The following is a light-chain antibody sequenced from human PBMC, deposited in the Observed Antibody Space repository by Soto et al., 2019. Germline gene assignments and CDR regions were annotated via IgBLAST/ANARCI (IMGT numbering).Light chain of an antibody. J-gene: IGKJ4*01. Sequence: DIQMTQSPSSLSASVGDRVTITCRASQSISSYLNWYQQKPGKAPKLLIYAASSLQSGVPSRFSGSGSGTDFTLTISSRQPEDVATYYCQQSYSTPRGTFGGGTKVEIK. CDR2: AAS. CDR3: QQSYSTPRGT. V-gene: IGKV1-39*01. CDR1: QSISSY.